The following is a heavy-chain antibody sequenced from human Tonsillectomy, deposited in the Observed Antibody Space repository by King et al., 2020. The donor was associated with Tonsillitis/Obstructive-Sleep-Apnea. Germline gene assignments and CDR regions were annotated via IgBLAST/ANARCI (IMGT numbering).Heavy chain of an antibody. CDR3: TTGGYHYYYGMDV. V-gene: IGHV3-15*07. Sequence: VQLVESGGGLVKPGGSLRLYCAASGFTFSNAWMKWVRQAPGKGLEWVGRIKSKTDGGTTEYAAPVKGRFTISRDDSKKTLYLQMNSLKTEDTAVYYCTTGGYHYYYGMDVWGQGTPVTVSS. CDR2: IKSKTDGGTT. D-gene: IGHD5-12*01. J-gene: IGHJ6*02. CDR1: GFTFSNAW.